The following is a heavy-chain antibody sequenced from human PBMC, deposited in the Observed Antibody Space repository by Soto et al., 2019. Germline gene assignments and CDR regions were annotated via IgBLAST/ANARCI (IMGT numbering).Heavy chain of an antibody. Sequence: EVQLVESGGGLVQPGGSLRLSCAASGFTFSTYWMHWIRQVPXXXLEWVSRINSDASHTYYADSVKGRFTISRDNAKNTLHLEMNSLRAEDTAVYYCVRXGXXITTSCYGNWFDPWGQGTLVTVSS. D-gene: IGHD2-2*01. CDR2: INSDASHT. CDR3: VRXGXXITTSCYGNWFDP. V-gene: IGHV3-74*01. CDR1: GFTFSTYW. J-gene: IGHJ5*02.